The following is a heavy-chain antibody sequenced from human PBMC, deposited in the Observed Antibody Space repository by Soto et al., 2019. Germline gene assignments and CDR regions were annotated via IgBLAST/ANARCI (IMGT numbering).Heavy chain of an antibody. D-gene: IGHD6-13*01. CDR1: GGTFSSYA. CDR2: IIPIFGTA. J-gene: IGHJ5*02. V-gene: IGHV1-69*13. CDR3: ARSGSSWYNNWFDP. Sequence: ASVKVSCKASGGTFSSYAISWVRQAPGQGLEWMGGIIPIFGTANYAQKFQGRVTITADESTSTAYMELSSLRSEDTAVYYCARSGSSWYNNWFDPWGQGTLVTVSS.